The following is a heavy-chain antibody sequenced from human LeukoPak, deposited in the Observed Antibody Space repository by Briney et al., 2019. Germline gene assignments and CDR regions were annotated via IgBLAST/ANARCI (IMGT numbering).Heavy chain of an antibody. CDR1: GYTFTSYA. CDR3: ARGGPWFGELYTDY. Sequence: ASVKVSCKASGYTFTSYAMNWVRQAPGQGLEWMGWMNTNTGNPTYAQGFTGRFVFSLDTSVSTAYLQISSLKAEDTAVYYCARGGPWFGELYTDYWGQGTLVTASS. D-gene: IGHD3-10*01. V-gene: IGHV7-4-1*02. CDR2: MNTNTGNP. J-gene: IGHJ4*02.